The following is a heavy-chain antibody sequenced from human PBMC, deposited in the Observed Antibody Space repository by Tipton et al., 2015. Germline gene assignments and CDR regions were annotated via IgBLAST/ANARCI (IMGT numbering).Heavy chain of an antibody. J-gene: IGHJ6*02. CDR2: ISGSGGST. CDR1: GFTFSSYA. Sequence: SLRLSCAASGFTFSSYAMNWVRQAPGKGLEWVSHISGSGGSTYKADSVKGRFFISRDNSKNTLYLQMNSLRAEDTALYFCAKDRSVVLPGTMHYSYYDMDVWGQGTTVTVSS. CDR3: AKDRSVVLPGTMHYSYYDMDV. V-gene: IGHV3-23*01. D-gene: IGHD2-2*01.